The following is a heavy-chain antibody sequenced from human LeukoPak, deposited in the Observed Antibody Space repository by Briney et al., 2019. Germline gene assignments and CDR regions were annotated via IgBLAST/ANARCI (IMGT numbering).Heavy chain of an antibody. CDR1: GYTFTDYY. Sequence: GASVKVSCKASGYTFTDYYMHWVRQAPGQGLEWMGWINPSSGGTNYAQKFQGRVTMTRDTSISTAYMELSRLRSDDTAVYYCARGPDSGSYFPYDYWGQGTLVTVSS. D-gene: IGHD1-26*01. CDR3: ARGPDSGSYFPYDY. J-gene: IGHJ4*02. V-gene: IGHV1-2*02. CDR2: INPSSGGT.